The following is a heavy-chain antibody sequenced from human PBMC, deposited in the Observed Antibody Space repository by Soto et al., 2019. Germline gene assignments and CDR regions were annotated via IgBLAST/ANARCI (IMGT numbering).Heavy chain of an antibody. J-gene: IGHJ4*02. CDR3: AREKQWLLYYFDY. V-gene: IGHV1-46*01. D-gene: IGHD6-19*01. CDR2: TTPSCGST. CDR1: GGTFSSYA. Sequence: ASVKVSCKASGGTFSSYAISWVRQAPGQGLEWMGRTTPSCGSTSYAQKFQGRVTMTRDTSTSTVYMELSSLRSEDTAVYYCAREKQWLLYYFDYWGQGTLVTVSS.